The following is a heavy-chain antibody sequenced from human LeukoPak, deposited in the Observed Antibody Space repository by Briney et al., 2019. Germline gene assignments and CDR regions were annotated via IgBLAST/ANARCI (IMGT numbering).Heavy chain of an antibody. CDR1: GGSISSYY. CDR2: IYYSGST. Sequence: SETLSLTCTVSGGSISSYYWSWIRQPPGKGLEWIGYIYYSGSTNYNPSLKSRVTISVDTSKNQFSLKLSSVTAADTAVYYCAIHHPYYYDSSGYYYEDTRYFDYWGQGTLVTVSS. D-gene: IGHD3-22*01. CDR3: AIHHPYYYDSSGYYYEDTRYFDY. V-gene: IGHV4-59*12. J-gene: IGHJ4*02.